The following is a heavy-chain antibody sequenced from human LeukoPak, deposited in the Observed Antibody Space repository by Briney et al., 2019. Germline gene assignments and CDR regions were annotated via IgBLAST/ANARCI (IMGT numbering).Heavy chain of an antibody. CDR2: ISYRGNT. V-gene: IGHV4-39*01. CDR3: ARHENIVVVVAATGFDN. Sequence: PSETLSLAXTVYGGSISSSSHFWTWIRQPPGKGRVCIRSISYRGNTYYNSSLKSRVTIYEHPSKNQFSLKLSSVTAADTAVYYCARHENIVVVVAATGFDNWGQGTLVTVSS. CDR1: GGSISSSSHF. D-gene: IGHD2-15*01. J-gene: IGHJ4*02.